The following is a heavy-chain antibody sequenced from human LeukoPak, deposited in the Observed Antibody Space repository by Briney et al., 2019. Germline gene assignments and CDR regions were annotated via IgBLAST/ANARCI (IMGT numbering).Heavy chain of an antibody. V-gene: IGHV1-24*01. J-gene: IGHJ4*02. CDR3: GTDNAIVRGVIGFRFDY. Sequence: GASVKVSCKVSGYTLTELSMHWVRQAPGKGLEWMGGFDPEDGETIYAQKFQGRVTMTEDTSTDTAYMELSSLRSEDTAVYYCGTDNAIVRGVIGFRFDYWGQGTLVTVSS. D-gene: IGHD3-10*01. CDR2: FDPEDGET. CDR1: GYTLTELS.